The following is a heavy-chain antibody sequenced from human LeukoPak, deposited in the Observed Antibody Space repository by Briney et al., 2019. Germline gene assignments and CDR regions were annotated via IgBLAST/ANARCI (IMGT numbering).Heavy chain of an antibody. V-gene: IGHV3-53*01. Sequence: GGSLRLSCTVSGFTVSINSMSWVRQAAGKGLEWGSFIYSGGNTHYSDSGKGRFTISRDNSKNTLYLHMNRLRAEDTAAYYCARRAGEYSHPYDYWGQGTLVTVSS. D-gene: IGHD4-17*01. CDR3: ARRAGEYSHPYDY. J-gene: IGHJ4*02. CDR2: IYSGGNT. CDR1: GFTVSINS.